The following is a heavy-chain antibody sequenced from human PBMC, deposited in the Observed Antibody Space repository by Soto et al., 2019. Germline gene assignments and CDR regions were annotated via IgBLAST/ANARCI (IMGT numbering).Heavy chain of an antibody. Sequence: EVQLVESGGGLVQPGGSLRLSCAASGFTFGTYWMTWVRQAPGKGLVCVRNIKPDGSERYYVDSVKGTFTLSRDNAKNTLYLPMNSLRTEDTAVYYCATDPNWVQYWGPGTLVTVSS. CDR3: ATDPNWVQY. D-gene: IGHD7-27*01. J-gene: IGHJ4*02. V-gene: IGHV3-7*04. CDR2: IKPDGSER. CDR1: GFTFGTYW.